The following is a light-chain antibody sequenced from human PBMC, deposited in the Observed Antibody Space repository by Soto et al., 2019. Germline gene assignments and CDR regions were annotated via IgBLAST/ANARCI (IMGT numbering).Light chain of an antibody. CDR3: AVWDDSLSGVV. CDR2: NDY. V-gene: IGLV1-47*02. CDR1: TSNVGSNL. Sequence: QSVLAQPPSASGTPGQRVTISCSGSTSNVGSNLASWYQQLPGSAPKLLIYNDYERPSGVPDRRSGSKSGTSASLGISGLRSEDEADYFCAVWDDSLSGVVFGGGTKLTVL. J-gene: IGLJ2*01.